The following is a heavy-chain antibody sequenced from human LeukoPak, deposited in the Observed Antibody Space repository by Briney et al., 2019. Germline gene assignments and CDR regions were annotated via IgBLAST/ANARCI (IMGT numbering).Heavy chain of an antibody. V-gene: IGHV3-7*03. CDR1: GFTFSSYW. CDR3: ARPFGWPGEGNFDY. Sequence: PGGSLRLSCAASGFTFSSYWMSWVRQAPGKGLEWVANIKQDGSEKYYVDSVKGRFTISRDNAKNSLYLQMNSLRAEDTAVYYCARPFGWPGEGNFDYWGQGTLVTVSS. J-gene: IGHJ4*02. CDR2: IKQDGSEK. D-gene: IGHD3-10*01.